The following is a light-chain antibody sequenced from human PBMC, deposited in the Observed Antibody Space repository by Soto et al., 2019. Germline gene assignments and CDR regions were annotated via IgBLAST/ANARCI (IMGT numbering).Light chain of an antibody. J-gene: IGLJ1*01. Sequence: QSVMTQPPSVSAAPGQKVTISCSGSSSNIGGNSVSWYQQLPGTAPKLLIYDDNKRPSGIPDRFSGSKSGTSATLGITGFQTGDEADYYCCSYAAGSAPYVFGTGTKLTVL. CDR2: DDN. CDR3: CSYAAGSAPYV. CDR1: SSNIGGNS. V-gene: IGLV1-51*01.